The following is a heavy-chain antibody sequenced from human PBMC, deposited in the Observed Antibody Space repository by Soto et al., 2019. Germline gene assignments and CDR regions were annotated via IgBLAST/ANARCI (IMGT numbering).Heavy chain of an antibody. CDR3: ARRESYDILTGYYHFDY. Sequence: SETLSLTCTVSGGSISSYYWSWIRQPPGKGLEWIGCIFYSGGTSYNPSLKSRVTISVDTSKNQFSLKLSSVTAADTAVYYCARRESYDILTGYYHFDYWGQGTLVTVSS. D-gene: IGHD3-9*01. CDR2: IFYSGGT. CDR1: GGSISSYY. V-gene: IGHV4-59*08. J-gene: IGHJ4*02.